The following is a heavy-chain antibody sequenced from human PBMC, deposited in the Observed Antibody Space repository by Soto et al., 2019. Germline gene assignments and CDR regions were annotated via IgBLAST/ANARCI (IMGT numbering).Heavy chain of an antibody. Sequence: EVQLLESGGGLVQPGGSLRLSCAASGFTFSSYAMTWVRQAPGKGLQWVSGISGSGGSTDYADSVKGRFTISRDTSRNTLYLQMNSLRAEDTAVYYCAKLTGLSGTFRRGVGPFDYWGQATLVTVSS. D-gene: IGHD1-26*01. J-gene: IGHJ4*02. CDR2: ISGSGGST. CDR1: GFTFSSYA. V-gene: IGHV3-23*01. CDR3: AKLTGLSGTFRRGVGPFDY.